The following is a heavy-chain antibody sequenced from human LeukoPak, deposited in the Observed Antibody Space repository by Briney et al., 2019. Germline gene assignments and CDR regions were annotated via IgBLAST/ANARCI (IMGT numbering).Heavy chain of an antibody. J-gene: IGHJ4*02. Sequence: ASVKVSCKASGYTFTGYYMHWVRQAPGRGLEWMGRIKPNSGGTNYAQKFQGRVTMTRDTSISTAYMELSRLRSDDTAVYYCARGTGVVITYYYFDYWGQGTLVTVSS. D-gene: IGHD3-3*01. V-gene: IGHV1-2*06. CDR1: GYTFTGYY. CDR2: IKPNSGGT. CDR3: ARGTGVVITYYYFDY.